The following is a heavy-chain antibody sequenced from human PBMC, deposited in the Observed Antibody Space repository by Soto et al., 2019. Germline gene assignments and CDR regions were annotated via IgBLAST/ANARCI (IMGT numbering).Heavy chain of an antibody. CDR1: GLTFSSYC. CDR2: IKQDGSEK. J-gene: IGHJ4*02. CDR3: ARDNILYGDPPTVY. D-gene: IGHD4-17*01. V-gene: IGHV3-7*01. Sequence: EVQLVESGGGLVQPGESLSLSCAASGLTFSSYCMSWVRQAPGKGLEWVANIKQDGSEKYYVDSVKGRFTISRDNAKNSLYLQMNCLRAEDTAVYYCARDNILYGDPPTVYWGQGTLVTVSS.